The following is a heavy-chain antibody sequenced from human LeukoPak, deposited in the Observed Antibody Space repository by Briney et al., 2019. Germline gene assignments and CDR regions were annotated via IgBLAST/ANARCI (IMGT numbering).Heavy chain of an antibody. V-gene: IGHV1-8*02. CDR3: ARTYYYDSGSDNWFDP. CDR2: MNPNSGNT. J-gene: IGHJ5*02. D-gene: IGHD3-10*01. CDR1: GYTFTSHD. Sequence: ASVKVSCKASGYTFTSHDINWVRQATGQGLEWMGWMNPNSGNTGYAQKFQGRVTMTRNTSISTAYMELSSLRSEDTAVYYCARTYYYDSGSDNWFDPWGQGTLVTVSS.